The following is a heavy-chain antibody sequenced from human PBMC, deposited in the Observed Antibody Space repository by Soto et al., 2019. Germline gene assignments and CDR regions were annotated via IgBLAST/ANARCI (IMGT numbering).Heavy chain of an antibody. CDR1: GGTFSSYA. Sequence: SVKVSCKASGGTFSSYAISWVRQAPGQGLEWMGGIIPIFGTANYVQKFQGRVTIAADESTSTAYMELSSLRSEDTAVYYCARAHRPYYYDSSGPTTDYWGQGTLVTVSS. V-gene: IGHV1-69*13. CDR2: IIPIFGTA. CDR3: ARAHRPYYYDSSGPTTDY. J-gene: IGHJ4*02. D-gene: IGHD3-22*01.